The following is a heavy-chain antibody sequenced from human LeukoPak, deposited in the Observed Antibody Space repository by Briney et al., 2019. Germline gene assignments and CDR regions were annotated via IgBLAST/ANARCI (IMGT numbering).Heavy chain of an antibody. CDR3: ARYGGSGWVIDK. D-gene: IGHD6-19*01. Sequence: SETLSLTCTVSGGSISSDYWTWIRQPPTKGLVWIGYIYYNGTTSYNPSLKSRVTMSVDTSKKHFSLKMTSVTAADTAVYYCARYGGSGWVIDKWGQGTPVTVSS. J-gene: IGHJ4*02. V-gene: IGHV4-59*08. CDR2: IYYNGTT. CDR1: GGSISSDY.